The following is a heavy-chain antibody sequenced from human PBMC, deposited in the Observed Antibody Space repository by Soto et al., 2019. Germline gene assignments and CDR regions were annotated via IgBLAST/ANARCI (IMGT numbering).Heavy chain of an antibody. CDR3: AREGRDIVVVPAATPYCYGMDV. CDR2: ISYDGSNK. V-gene: IGHV3-30-3*01. CDR1: GFTFSSSA. J-gene: IGHJ6*02. D-gene: IGHD2-2*01. Sequence: GGSLRLSCAACGFTFSSSAMHWVRQAPGKALAWVAVISYDGSNKYYADSVKGRFTISRDNSKNTLYLQMNSLRAEDTAVYYCAREGRDIVVVPAATPYCYGMDVWGQGTTVTVSS.